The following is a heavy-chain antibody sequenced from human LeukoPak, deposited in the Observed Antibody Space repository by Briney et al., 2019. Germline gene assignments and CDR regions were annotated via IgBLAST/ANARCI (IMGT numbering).Heavy chain of an antibody. J-gene: IGHJ3*01. V-gene: IGHV4-31*03. CDR2: IYYSGST. D-gene: IGHD5-24*01. CDR1: GGSISSGGYY. Sequence: SQTLSLTCTVSGGSISSGGYYWSWIRQHPGKGLEWIGYIYYSGSTYYNPSLKSRVTISVDTSKNQFSLELSSVTAADTAIYYCTRHKRWLQSPDAFDVWGQGTMVTVSS. CDR3: TRHKRWLQSPDAFDV.